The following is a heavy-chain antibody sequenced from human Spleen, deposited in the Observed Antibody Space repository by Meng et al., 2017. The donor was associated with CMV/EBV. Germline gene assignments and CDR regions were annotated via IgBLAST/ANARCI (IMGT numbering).Heavy chain of an antibody. J-gene: IGHJ4*02. D-gene: IGHD5-18*01. CDR1: GGTFSSYA. V-gene: IGHV1-2*02. CDR2: ITPNSGGT. Sequence: ASVKVSCKASGGTFSSYAISWVRQAPGQGLEWMGWITPNSGGTTYAQKFQGRVSMTRDTSVSTAYMELSRLTSDDTAVYYCARAHFWYSYGWDYWGQGTLVTVSS. CDR3: ARAHFWYSYGWDY.